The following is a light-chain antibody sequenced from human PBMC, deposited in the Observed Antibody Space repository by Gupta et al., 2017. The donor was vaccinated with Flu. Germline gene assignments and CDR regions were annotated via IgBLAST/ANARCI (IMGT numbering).Light chain of an antibody. Sequence: EVVLTQSPATLSLSPGESATLSCRASQSVSSYLAWYQQQPGQAPRLLIYDASNRATGIPARCSGSGSGTDFTLTISSLEPEDFAVYYCQQRSNWPPLTFGGGTKVEIK. V-gene: IGKV3-11*01. CDR1: QSVSSY. J-gene: IGKJ4*01. CDR2: DAS. CDR3: QQRSNWPPLT.